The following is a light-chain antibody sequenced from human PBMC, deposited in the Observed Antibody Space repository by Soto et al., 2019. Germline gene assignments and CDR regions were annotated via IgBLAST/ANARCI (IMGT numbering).Light chain of an antibody. Sequence: EIVMTQSPPTLSVSPVERATLSCRASESVSGNLAWYQQKPGQAPRLLIYDTASRATAIPARFSGSGSGTEFTLTISSLQSEDFAVYYCQQYSKWPTFGQGTRLEIK. CDR1: ESVSGN. CDR3: QQYSKWPT. V-gene: IGKV3-15*01. CDR2: DTA. J-gene: IGKJ5*01.